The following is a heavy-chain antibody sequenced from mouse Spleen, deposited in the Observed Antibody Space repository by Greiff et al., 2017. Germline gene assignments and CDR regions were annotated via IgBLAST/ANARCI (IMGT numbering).Heavy chain of an antibody. CDR2: ISDGGSYT. CDR1: GFTFSDYY. J-gene: IGHJ4*01. D-gene: IGHD2-1*01. Sequence: EVMLVESGGGLVKPGGSLKLSCAASGFTFSDYYMYWVRQTPEKRLEWVATISDGGSYTYYPDSVKGRFTISRDNAKNNLYLQMSSLKSEDTAMYYCARGDYGNYEDAMDYWGQGTSVTVSS. CDR3: ARGDYGNYEDAMDY. V-gene: IGHV5-4*02.